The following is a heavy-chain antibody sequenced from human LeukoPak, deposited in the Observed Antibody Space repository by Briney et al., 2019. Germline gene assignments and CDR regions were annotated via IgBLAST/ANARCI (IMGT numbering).Heavy chain of an antibody. D-gene: IGHD3-16*01. CDR3: AKERGPYVGIANNWLDP. CDR1: GFTYYINA. Sequence: ESGGSLRLSCVASGFTYYINAMNGARQAPGKGLEWVSAISGSGSSAHYADSVKGRFTISRDNSKNTVYLEMHSLRGEDTAVYYCAKERGPYVGIANNWLDPWGQGTPVIVSS. J-gene: IGHJ5*02. V-gene: IGHV3-23*01. CDR2: ISGSGSSA.